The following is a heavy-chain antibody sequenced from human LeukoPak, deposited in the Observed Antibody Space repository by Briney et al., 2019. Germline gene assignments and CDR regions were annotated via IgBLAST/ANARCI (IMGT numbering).Heavy chain of an antibody. CDR3: ARVFFRGNQFLEGCFDY. CDR2: ISSSDNI. Sequence: PGGSLRLSCAASGFRFSDFSINWVRQAPGKGLEWVSYISSSDNIYYADSVKGRFTISRDNAKNSLYLQMNSLRAEDTAVYYCARVFFRGNQFLEGCFDYWGQGTLVTVSS. D-gene: IGHD3-3*01. CDR1: GFRFSDFS. J-gene: IGHJ4*02. V-gene: IGHV3-48*04.